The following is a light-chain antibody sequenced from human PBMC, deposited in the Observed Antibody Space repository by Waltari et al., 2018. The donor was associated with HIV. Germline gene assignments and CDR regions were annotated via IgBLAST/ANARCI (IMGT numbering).Light chain of an antibody. CDR1: STDIGTYNF. CDR2: DVT. Sequence: QSALTQPPSASGSPGQSVAISCTGSSTDIGTYNFFSWYQNHPGKAPKLIIYDVTRRPPGIPDRFSGTKSGYTASLTVSDLQVEDEADYYCVSYTEKDTFLLFGGGTKLAV. V-gene: IGLV2-8*01. J-gene: IGLJ2*01. CDR3: VSYTEKDTFLL.